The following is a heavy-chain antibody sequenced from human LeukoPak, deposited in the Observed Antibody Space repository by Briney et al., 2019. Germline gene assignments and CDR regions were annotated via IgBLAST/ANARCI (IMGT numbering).Heavy chain of an antibody. CDR1: GGSISYYY. Sequence: SETLSLTCSVSGGSISYYYWSWIRQPPGKGLECIGYIYYSGSTNYNPSLKGRVTISVDTSKNQFSLKLKSVTAADTAVYYCARRKSSSWYGFDPWGQGILVTVSS. D-gene: IGHD6-13*01. V-gene: IGHV4-59*01. CDR2: IYYSGST. CDR3: ARRKSSSWYGFDP. J-gene: IGHJ5*02.